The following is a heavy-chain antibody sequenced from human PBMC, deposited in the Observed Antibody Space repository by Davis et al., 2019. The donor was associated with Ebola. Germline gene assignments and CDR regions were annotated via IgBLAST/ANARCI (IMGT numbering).Heavy chain of an antibody. Sequence: LRLSCTVSGGSISSGGYSWSWIRQPPGKGLEWIGYIYHSGSTYYNPSLKSRVTISVDRSKNQFSLKLSSVTAADTAVYYCARLQRDYYDSGGYYLTAYFFDSWGQGTLVTVSS. V-gene: IGHV4-30-2*01. D-gene: IGHD3-22*01. CDR2: IYHSGST. J-gene: IGHJ4*02. CDR3: ARLQRDYYDSGGYYLTAYFFDS. CDR1: GGSISSGGYS.